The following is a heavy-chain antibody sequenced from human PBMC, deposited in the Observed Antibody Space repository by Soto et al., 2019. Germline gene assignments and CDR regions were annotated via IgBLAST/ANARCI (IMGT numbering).Heavy chain of an antibody. J-gene: IGHJ4*02. CDR2: ISHDGSNK. CDR3: ASFLAT. V-gene: IGHV3-30*12. Sequence: SGFTFSSYGMHWVRQAPGKGLEWVAVISHDGSNKYFADSVKGRFTISRDNAKNSLYLQMSSLRAEDTAIYYCASFLATWGQGTLVTVSS. CDR1: GFTFSSYG. D-gene: IGHD2-15*01.